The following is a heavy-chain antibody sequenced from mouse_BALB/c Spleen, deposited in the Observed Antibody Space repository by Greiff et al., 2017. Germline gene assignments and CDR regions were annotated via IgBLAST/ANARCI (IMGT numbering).Heavy chain of an antibody. J-gene: IGHJ3*01. Sequence: EVKLVESGPGLVKPSQSLSLTCSVTGYSITSGYYWYWIRQFPGNKLEWMGYISYDGSNNYNPSLKNRISITRDTSKNQFFLKLNSVTTEDTATYYCATYDYDGAWFAYWGQGTLVTVSA. CDR3: ATYDYDGAWFAY. CDR2: ISYDGSN. V-gene: IGHV3-6*02. D-gene: IGHD2-4*01. CDR1: GYSITSGYY.